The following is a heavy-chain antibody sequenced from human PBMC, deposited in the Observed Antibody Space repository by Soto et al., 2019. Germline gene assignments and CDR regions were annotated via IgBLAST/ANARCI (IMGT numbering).Heavy chain of an antibody. Sequence: PSETLSLTCTVSGGSINSYYWSWIRQPPGGGPEWIGYIYYSGSTNYSPSHKSQVTMSLDTSKNQFSLKLSSVTAADTAVYYCARGGHGFDYWGQGILVTVS. D-gene: IGHD2-8*01. CDR3: ARGGHGFDY. CDR2: IYYSGST. J-gene: IGHJ4*01. CDR1: GGSINSYY. V-gene: IGHV4-59*01.